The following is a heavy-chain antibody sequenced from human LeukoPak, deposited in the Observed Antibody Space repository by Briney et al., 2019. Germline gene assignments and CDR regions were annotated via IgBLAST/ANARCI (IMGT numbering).Heavy chain of an antibody. Sequence: ASVKVSCKASGYTFTSYGISWVRQAPGQGLEWMGWISAYNGNTNYAQKLQGRVTMTTGTSTSTAYMELRSLRSDDTAVYYCAREWFGELFLDYWGQGTLVTVSS. CDR2: ISAYNGNT. J-gene: IGHJ4*02. CDR3: AREWFGELFLDY. V-gene: IGHV1-18*01. D-gene: IGHD3-10*01. CDR1: GYTFTSYG.